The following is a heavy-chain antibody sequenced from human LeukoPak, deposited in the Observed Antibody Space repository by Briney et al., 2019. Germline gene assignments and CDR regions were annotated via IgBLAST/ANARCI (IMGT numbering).Heavy chain of an antibody. D-gene: IGHD4-17*01. J-gene: IGHJ4*02. CDR3: ASGSPVTTADY. Sequence: GGSLRLSCAASGFTFSSYDMHWVRQAPGKGLEYVSAISSNGGSKYYANSVKGRFTISRDNSKNTLYLQMGSLRAEDMAVYYCASGSPVTTADYWGQGTLVTVSS. CDR2: ISSNGGSK. V-gene: IGHV3-64*01. CDR1: GFTFSSYD.